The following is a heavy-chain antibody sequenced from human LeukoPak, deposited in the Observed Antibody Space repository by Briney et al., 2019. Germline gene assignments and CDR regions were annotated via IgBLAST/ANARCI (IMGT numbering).Heavy chain of an antibody. J-gene: IGHJ1*01. CDR1: GFTFSDYH. Sequence: PGGSLRLSCAASGFTFSDYHMSWIRQPPAKGLEWVSYISSSSDYTNYADSVKGRFTISRDNAKKSLYLQMDSLRAEDTAVYYCARDMNPQHWGQGTLVTVSS. CDR3: ARDMNPQH. CDR2: ISSSSDYT. V-gene: IGHV3-11*05. D-gene: IGHD3-16*01.